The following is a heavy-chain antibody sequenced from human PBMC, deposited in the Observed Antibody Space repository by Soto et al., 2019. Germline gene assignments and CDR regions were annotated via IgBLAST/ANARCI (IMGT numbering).Heavy chain of an antibody. CDR3: ARGLPHGIVVVPAAMLRWFDP. CDR1: GGSFSGYY. J-gene: IGHJ5*02. CDR2: INHSGST. Sequence: SETLSLTCAVYGGSFSGYYWSWIRQPPGKGLEWIGEINHSGSTNYNPSLKSRVTISVDTSKNQFSLKLSSVTAADTAVYYCARGLPHGIVVVPAAMLRWFDPWGQGTLVTVSS. V-gene: IGHV4-34*01. D-gene: IGHD2-2*01.